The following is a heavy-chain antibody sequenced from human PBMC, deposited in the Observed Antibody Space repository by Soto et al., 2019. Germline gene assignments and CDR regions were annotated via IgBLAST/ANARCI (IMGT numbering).Heavy chain of an antibody. CDR3: AKDTYYHDTTGYYVFDY. CDR1: GFIFSADG. J-gene: IGHJ4*02. Sequence: QVPLVESGGGVVQPGRSLRLSCAASGFIFSADGIHWVRQAPGKGLEWVAVISYDGNNEHYADSVKGRFTISRDNSKNTLFLQMSSLGAEDTAVYYCAKDTYYHDTTGYYVFDYWGQGTLVTVSS. CDR2: ISYDGNNE. D-gene: IGHD3-22*01. V-gene: IGHV3-30*18.